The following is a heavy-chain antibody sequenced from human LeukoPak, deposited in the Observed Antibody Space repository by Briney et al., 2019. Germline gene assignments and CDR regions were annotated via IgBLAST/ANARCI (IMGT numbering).Heavy chain of an antibody. Sequence: GGSLRLSCAASGFTFSSYAMSWVRQAPGKGLEWVSAISGSGGSTYYADSVRGRFTISRDNSKNTLYLQMNSLRAEDTAVYYCAKDQGWFAELRKYYFDYWGQGTLVTVSS. D-gene: IGHD3-10*01. CDR3: AKDQGWFAELRKYYFDY. V-gene: IGHV3-23*01. CDR1: GFTFSSYA. CDR2: ISGSGGST. J-gene: IGHJ4*02.